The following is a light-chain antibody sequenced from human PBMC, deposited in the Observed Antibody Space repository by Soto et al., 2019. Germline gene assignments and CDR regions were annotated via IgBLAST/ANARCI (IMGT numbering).Light chain of an antibody. J-gene: IGKJ1*01. Sequence: IVLTQSPAILALSPGDRATLSCRASQSVSSSYLAWYQHKPGQAPRLLIHGASSRVTGIPARFSGSGSGTEFTLTISRLEPEDFAVYYCQQYGTSRTFGQGTTGDIK. V-gene: IGKV3-20*01. CDR1: QSVSSSY. CDR3: QQYGTSRT. CDR2: GAS.